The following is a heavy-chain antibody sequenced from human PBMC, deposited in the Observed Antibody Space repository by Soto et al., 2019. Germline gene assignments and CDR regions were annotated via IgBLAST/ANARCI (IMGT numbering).Heavy chain of an antibody. Sequence: QVQVQQSGPGLVKPSETLSLTCTVSSGPSKSHNWGWIRQPPGRGLEWIAYVYDTWSTSYNASLKRRVTVSADTSTNRISLTLRVVTAADTAVYYCVRQGIGFLHGLVDVWGQGTTVIVSS. J-gene: IGHJ6*01. V-gene: IGHV4-59*08. D-gene: IGHD3-10*01. CDR1: SGPSKSHN. CDR2: VYDTWST. CDR3: VRQGIGFLHGLVDV.